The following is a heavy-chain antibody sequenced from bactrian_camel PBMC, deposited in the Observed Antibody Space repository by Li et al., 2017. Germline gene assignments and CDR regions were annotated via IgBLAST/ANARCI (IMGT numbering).Heavy chain of an antibody. V-gene: IGHV3S55*01. D-gene: IGHD6*01. CDR3: AARGCWDSWSFGY. Sequence: HVQLVESGGGSVQAGGSLRLSCTAPGLPSDAPDLGWYRQAPGNECEAVALISSDGTTYYANAVKGRFTISQDNAKNAVYLQMNSLKPEDTAMYVCAARGCWDSWSFGYWGQGTQVTVS. J-gene: IGHJ6*01. CDR1: GLPSDAPD. CDR2: ISSDGTT.